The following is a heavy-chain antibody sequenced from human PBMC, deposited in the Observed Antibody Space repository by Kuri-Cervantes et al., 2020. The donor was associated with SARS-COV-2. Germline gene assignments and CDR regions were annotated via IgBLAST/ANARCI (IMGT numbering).Heavy chain of an antibody. CDR2: ISGSGGST. Sequence: LSLTCAASGFTFSSYAMSWVRQAPGKGLEWVSAISGSGGSTYYADSVKGRFTISRDNAKNSLYLQMNSLRAEDTAVYYCARDHCSSTSCYLWGQGTMVTVSS. CDR1: GFTFSSYA. V-gene: IGHV3-23*01. CDR3: ARDHCSSTSCYL. J-gene: IGHJ3*01. D-gene: IGHD2-2*01.